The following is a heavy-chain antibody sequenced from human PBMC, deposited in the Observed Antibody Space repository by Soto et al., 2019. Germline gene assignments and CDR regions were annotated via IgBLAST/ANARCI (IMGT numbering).Heavy chain of an antibody. CDR1: GFTFNSYC. V-gene: IGHV3-7*01. Sequence: GGALELSCAASGFTFNSYCMSWVRPAPGKGLEWVANIKQDGSEKYYVDSVKGRFTISRDNAKNSLYLQVNSLRAEDTAVYYCARGPTIAAAGRGYFDYWGQGTLVTVSS. D-gene: IGHD6-13*01. CDR2: IKQDGSEK. J-gene: IGHJ4*02. CDR3: ARGPTIAAAGRGYFDY.